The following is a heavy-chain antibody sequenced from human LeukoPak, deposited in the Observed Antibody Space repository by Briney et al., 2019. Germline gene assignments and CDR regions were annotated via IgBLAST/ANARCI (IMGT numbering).Heavy chain of an antibody. D-gene: IGHD2-21*02. CDR3: ARSQHCGGDCYYFDY. Sequence: PGGSLRLSCAASGFTFSSYAMHWVRQAPGKGLEWVAVISYDGSNKYYADSVKGRFTISRDNAKKSLYLQMNSLRAEDTALYYCARSQHCGGDCYYFDYWGQGTLATVSS. CDR2: ISYDGSNK. J-gene: IGHJ4*02. V-gene: IGHV3-30*04. CDR1: GFTFSSYA.